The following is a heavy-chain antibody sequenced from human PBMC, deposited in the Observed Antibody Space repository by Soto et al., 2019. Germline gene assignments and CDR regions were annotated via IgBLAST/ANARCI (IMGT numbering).Heavy chain of an antibody. Sequence: SGPTLVNPTQTLTLTCTFSAFSLRTRGVGVGWIRQPPGKALEWLALIYWDDDKRYNPSLKSRLTITKDTSRNQVVLTMTNMDPVDTGTYYCAHGDGSYYDGSGRLGFDPWGQGTLVTV. D-gene: IGHD3-22*01. CDR2: IYWDDDK. V-gene: IGHV2-5*02. CDR1: AFSLRTRGVG. J-gene: IGHJ5*02. CDR3: AHGDGSYYDGSGRLGFDP.